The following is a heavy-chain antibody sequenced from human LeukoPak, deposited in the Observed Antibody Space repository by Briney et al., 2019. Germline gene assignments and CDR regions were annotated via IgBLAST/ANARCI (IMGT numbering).Heavy chain of an antibody. Sequence: SDPLSLTCAVYGGSLNGYYWRWTRQPPGRGLEWIGEINHSGSTIQNPPLKSRVTISVDTSKNQFSLKLSSVTAAVTVVYYCARGRKVYSSSWYDYWGQGTLVTVSS. CDR2: INHSGST. CDR1: GGSLNGYY. J-gene: IGHJ4*02. V-gene: IGHV4-34*01. CDR3: ARGRKVYSSSWYDY. D-gene: IGHD6-13*01.